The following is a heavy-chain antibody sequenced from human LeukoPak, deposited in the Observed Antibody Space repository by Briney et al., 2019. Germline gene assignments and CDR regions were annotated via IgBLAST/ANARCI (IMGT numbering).Heavy chain of an antibody. CDR2: IIPIFGTA. J-gene: IGHJ3*02. Sequence: PVKVSCKASGGTFSSYAISWVRQAPGQGLEWMGRIIPIFGTANYAQKFQGRVTITTDESTSTAYMELSSLRSEDTAVYYCARHQYYYDSSGYYYGAFDIWGQGTMVTVSS. D-gene: IGHD3-22*01. CDR3: ARHQYYYDSSGYYYGAFDI. V-gene: IGHV1-69*05. CDR1: GGTFSSYA.